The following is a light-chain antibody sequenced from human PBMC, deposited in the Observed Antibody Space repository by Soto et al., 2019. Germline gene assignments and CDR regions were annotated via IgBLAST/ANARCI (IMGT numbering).Light chain of an antibody. CDR1: ESISRW. V-gene: IGKV1-5*03. J-gene: IGKJ5*01. CDR2: KAS. Sequence: DIQMIQSPSTLSASVGDRCTITCLAIESISRWLAWYQQKPGKAPKLLIYKASSLESGVPSRFRGSGSGTEFTLTINSLQADDFATYYCQQHNSFSITFGQGTRLEIK. CDR3: QQHNSFSIT.